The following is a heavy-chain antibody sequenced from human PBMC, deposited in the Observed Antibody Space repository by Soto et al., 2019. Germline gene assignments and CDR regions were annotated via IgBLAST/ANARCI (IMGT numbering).Heavy chain of an antibody. Sequence: ASVKVSCKASGYTFTTYGISWVRQAPGQGLEWMGIINPSGGSTSYAQKFQGRVTMTRDTSTSTVYMELSSLRSEDAAVYYCARDLAPSRTAMVSYYYYYGMDVWGQGTTVTVSS. CDR3: ARDLAPSRTAMVSYYYYYGMDV. D-gene: IGHD5-18*01. CDR2: INPSGGST. V-gene: IGHV1-46*01. J-gene: IGHJ6*02. CDR1: GYTFTTYG.